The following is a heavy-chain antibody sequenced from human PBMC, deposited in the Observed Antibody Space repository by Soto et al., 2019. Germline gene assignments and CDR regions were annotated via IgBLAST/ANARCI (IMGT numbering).Heavy chain of an antibody. CDR1: GYTFTSYA. CDR2: INAGNGNT. V-gene: IGHV1-3*01. Sequence: GASVKVSCKASGYTFTSYAMHWVRQAPGQRLEWMGWINAGNGNTKYSQKFQGRVTITRDTSASTAYMELSSLRSEDTAVYHFARAPPSVLYCSGGSCFYFHHWGQGTLVPVSS. J-gene: IGHJ1*01. D-gene: IGHD2-15*01. CDR3: ARAPPSVLYCSGGSCFYFHH.